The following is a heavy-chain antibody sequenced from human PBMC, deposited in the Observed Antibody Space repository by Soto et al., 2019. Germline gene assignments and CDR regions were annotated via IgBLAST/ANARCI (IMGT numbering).Heavy chain of an antibody. J-gene: IGHJ4*02. D-gene: IGHD3-3*01. CDR3: ARDILRPRRDRYDFWSGSPDYFDY. CDR1: GYTFTSYG. CDR2: ISAYNGNT. V-gene: IGHV1-18*01. Sequence: ASVKVSCKASGYTFTSYGISWVRQAPGQGLEWTGWISAYNGNTNYAQKLQGRVTMTTDTSTSTAYMELRSLRSDDTAVYYCARDILRPRRDRYDFWSGSPDYFDYWGQGTLVTVSS.